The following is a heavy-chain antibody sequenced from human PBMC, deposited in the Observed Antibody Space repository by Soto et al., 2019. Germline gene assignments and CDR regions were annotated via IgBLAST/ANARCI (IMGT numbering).Heavy chain of an antibody. D-gene: IGHD3-22*01. V-gene: IGHV1-69*01. CDR3: ALFSYSSGYSGAPFDY. CDR2: IIPIVGTA. CDR1: GRTFSSYA. J-gene: IGHJ4*02. Sequence: QVQLVQSGAEVKQPRSSVKVSCKASGRTFSSYAISWVRQAPGQGLDWMGGIIPIVGTANYAQKLQGGVTITADDSTSPAYMEMSSVRSEDTAVYCCALFSYSSGYSGAPFDYWGQGTLVTVSS.